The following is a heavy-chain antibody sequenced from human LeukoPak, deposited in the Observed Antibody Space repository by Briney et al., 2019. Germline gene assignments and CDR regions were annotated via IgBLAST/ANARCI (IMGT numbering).Heavy chain of an antibody. CDR1: AGSIGDYY. J-gene: IGHJ5*02. CDR3: ARGRSRSSGGKGWFDP. CDR2: IYYTGSS. Sequence: KPSETLSLTCTVSAGSIGDYYWSWIRQPPGKGLEWIAYIYYTGSSNYNPSLNNRVTVSVDTSMNQFSLRLSSVTAADTAVYFCARGRSRSSGGKGWFDPWGQGTLVTVSS. D-gene: IGHD3-22*01. V-gene: IGHV4-59*01.